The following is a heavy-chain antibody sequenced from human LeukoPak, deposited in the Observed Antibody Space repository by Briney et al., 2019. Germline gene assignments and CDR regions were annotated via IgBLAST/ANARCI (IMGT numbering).Heavy chain of an antibody. CDR2: ISAYNGNT. J-gene: IGHJ5*02. CDR3: ARTILRFLEWSRLGNWFDP. CDR1: GYTFTSYG. D-gene: IGHD3-3*01. V-gene: IGHV1-18*01. Sequence: ASVKVSCKASGYTFTSYGISWVRQAPGQGLEWMGWISAYNGNTNYAQKLQGRVIMTTDTSTSTAYMELRSLRSDDTAVYYCARTILRFLEWSRLGNWFDPWGQGTLVTVSS.